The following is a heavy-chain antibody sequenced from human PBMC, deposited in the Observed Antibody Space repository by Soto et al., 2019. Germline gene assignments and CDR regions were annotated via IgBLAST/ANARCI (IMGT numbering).Heavy chain of an antibody. J-gene: IGHJ6*02. Sequence: QLKLQESGSGVVKPSQTLSLTCAVSGGSVSSGVFSWNWIRQPPGQGLEWIGYISHGGSPHYNPSLRSRVSISLDRSTNVISLNLTSMTPADAAVYFCARGHYYYAMDVWGQGTTVTVPS. CDR1: GGSVSSGVFS. CDR3: ARGHYYYAMDV. CDR2: ISHGGSP. V-gene: IGHV4-30-2*01.